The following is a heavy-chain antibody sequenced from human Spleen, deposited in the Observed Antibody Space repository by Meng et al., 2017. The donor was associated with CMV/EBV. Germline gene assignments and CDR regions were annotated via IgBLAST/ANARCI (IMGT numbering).Heavy chain of an antibody. CDR2: IKSDGSVT. Sequence: GESLKISCAASGFTFSSYWMHWVRQAPGKGLMWVSRIKSDGSVTSYADSVKGRFTISRDDAKNTLYLQMNSLRAEDTAVYYCGSLVPHWGQGTLVTVSS. D-gene: IGHD3-10*01. CDR1: GFTFSSYW. V-gene: IGHV3-74*01. CDR3: GSLVPH. J-gene: IGHJ4*02.